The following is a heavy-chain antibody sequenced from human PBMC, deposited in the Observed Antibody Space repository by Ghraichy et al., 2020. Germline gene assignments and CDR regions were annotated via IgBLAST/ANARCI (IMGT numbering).Heavy chain of an antibody. V-gene: IGHV2-5*01. CDR3: AHSPRRPGLESAAFDI. CDR1: GFSLSTSGVG. Sequence: SGPTLVKPTQTLTPTCTFSGFSLSTSGVGVGWIRQPPGKALEWLALIYWNDDKRYSPSLKSRLTITKDTSKNQVVLTMTNMDPVDTATYYCAHSPRRPGLESAAFDIWGQGTMVTVSS. J-gene: IGHJ3*02. D-gene: IGHD1-1*01. CDR2: IYWNDDK.